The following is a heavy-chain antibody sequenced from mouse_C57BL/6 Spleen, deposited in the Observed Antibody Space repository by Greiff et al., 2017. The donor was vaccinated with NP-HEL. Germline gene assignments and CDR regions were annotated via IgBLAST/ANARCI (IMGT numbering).Heavy chain of an antibody. CDR2: ISSGSSTI. V-gene: IGHV5-17*01. Sequence: EVKLVESGGGLVKPGGSLKLSCAASGFTFSDYGMHWVRQAPEKGLEWVAYISSGSSTIYYADTVKGRFTISRDNAKNTLFLQMPSLRSEDTAMYYCARGVGVDYWGQGTTLTVSS. D-gene: IGHD1-1*02. CDR1: GFTFSDYG. J-gene: IGHJ2*01. CDR3: ARGVGVDY.